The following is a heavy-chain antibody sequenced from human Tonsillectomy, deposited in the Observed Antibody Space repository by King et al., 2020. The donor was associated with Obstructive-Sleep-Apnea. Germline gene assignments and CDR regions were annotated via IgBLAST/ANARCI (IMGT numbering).Heavy chain of an antibody. CDR2: ISSSSSTI. J-gene: IGHJ4*02. D-gene: IGHD3-22*01. Sequence: VQLVESGGGLVQPGGSLRLSCAASGFTFSSYSMNWVRQAPGKGLEWVSYISSSSSTIYYADSVKGRFTISRDNAKNSLYLQMNSLRAEDTAVYYCARGYYYDSSGYGGDYWGQGTLVTVSS. V-gene: IGHV3-48*04. CDR1: GFTFSSYS. CDR3: ARGYYYDSSGYGGDY.